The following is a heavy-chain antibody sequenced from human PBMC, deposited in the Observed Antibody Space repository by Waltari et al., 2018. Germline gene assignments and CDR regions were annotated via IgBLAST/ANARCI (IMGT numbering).Heavy chain of an antibody. D-gene: IGHD4-17*01. Sequence: EVYLVESGGALVQPGTSLRLSCAASGFNFETYTMHWVRKAPGMGLEGVAGISCNRASIAYADSVRGRFTISRDNAKKAVSLHMDSLTPEDTAFYFCVGNVASSGDYGYSDHWGQGTLVTVSS. CDR3: VGNVASSGDYGYSDH. CDR2: ISCNRASI. J-gene: IGHJ4*02. CDR1: GFNFETYT. V-gene: IGHV3-9*01.